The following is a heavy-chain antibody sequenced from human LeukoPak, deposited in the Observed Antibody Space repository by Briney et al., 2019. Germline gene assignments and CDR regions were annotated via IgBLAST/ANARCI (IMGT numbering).Heavy chain of an antibody. V-gene: IGHV4-59*12. CDR1: GGSISSYY. Sequence: PSETLSLTCTVSGGSISSYYWSWIRQPPGKGLEWIGYVYYSGSTYYNPSLKSRVTISVDTSKNQFSLKLSSVTAADTAVYYCARNYYFDYWGQGTLVTASS. CDR3: ARNYYFDY. J-gene: IGHJ4*02. CDR2: VYYSGST.